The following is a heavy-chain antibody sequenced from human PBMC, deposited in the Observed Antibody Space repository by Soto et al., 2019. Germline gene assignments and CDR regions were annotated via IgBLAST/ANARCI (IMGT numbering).Heavy chain of an antibody. Sequence: GGSLRLSCAASGFTFSSYGMHWVRQAPGKGLEWVAVIWYDGSNKYYADSVKGRFTISRDNSKNTLYLQMNSLRAEDTAVYYCARYVAALYYYMDVWGKGTTVTVSS. CDR3: ARYVAALYYYMDV. CDR1: GFTFSSYG. V-gene: IGHV3-33*01. J-gene: IGHJ6*03. D-gene: IGHD6-6*01. CDR2: IWYDGSNK.